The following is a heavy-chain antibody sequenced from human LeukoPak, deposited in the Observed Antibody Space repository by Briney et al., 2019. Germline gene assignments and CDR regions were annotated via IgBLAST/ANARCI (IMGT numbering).Heavy chain of an antibody. CDR3: ARHIIVGPTDYFDY. D-gene: IGHD1-26*01. J-gene: IGHJ4*02. CDR2: IYYSGST. CDR1: GGSISSGDYY. V-gene: IGHV4-61*08. Sequence: PSETLSLTCTVSGGSISSGDYYWSWIRQPPGKGLECLGYIYYSGSTNYNPSLKSRVTISVDTSKNQFSLKLSSVTAADTAVYYCARHIIVGPTDYFDYWGQGTLVTVSS.